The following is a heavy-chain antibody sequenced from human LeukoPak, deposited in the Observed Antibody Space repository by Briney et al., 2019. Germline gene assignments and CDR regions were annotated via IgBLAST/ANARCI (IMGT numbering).Heavy chain of an antibody. J-gene: IGHJ6*02. CDR3: ARWGNYYDSSGYSWDYYGMDV. CDR1: GGSISSYY. Sequence: SETLSLTCTVSGGSISSYYWSWIRQPPGKGLEWIGYIYYSGSTNYNPSLKSRVTMSVDTSKNQFSLKLSSVTAADTAAYYCARWGNYYDSSGYSWDYYGMDVWGQGTTVTVSS. V-gene: IGHV4-59*12. CDR2: IYYSGST. D-gene: IGHD3-22*01.